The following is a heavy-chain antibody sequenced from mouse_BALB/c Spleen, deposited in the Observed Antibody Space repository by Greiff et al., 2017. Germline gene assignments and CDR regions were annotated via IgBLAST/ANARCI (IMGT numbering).Heavy chain of an antibody. CDR3: TRCGYGDAWLAY. Sequence: VQLQQSGAELVKPGASVKLSCTASGFNIKDTYMHWVKQRPEQGLEWIGRIDPANGNTKYDPKFQGKATITADTSSNTAYLQLSSLTSEDTAVYCCTRCGYGDAWLAYWGQGTLVTVSA. D-gene: IGHD2-13*01. V-gene: IGHV14-3*02. J-gene: IGHJ3*01. CDR2: IDPANGNT. CDR1: GFNIKDTY.